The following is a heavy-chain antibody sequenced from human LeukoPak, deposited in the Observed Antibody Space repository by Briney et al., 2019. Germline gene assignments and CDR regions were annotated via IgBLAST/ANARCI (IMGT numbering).Heavy chain of an antibody. V-gene: IGHV3-23*01. D-gene: IGHD5-12*01. CDR1: GFTFSIFA. CDR3: ASLPRGPTGYVGYGGEDY. J-gene: IGHJ4*02. Sequence: GGSLRLSCEASGFTFSIFAMPGVRQAQGKGLQWVSAITGSVGNTYYAGSVKGRFTIYRDNAKNTLYLQMKSLRAEDSAVYYCASLPRGPTGYVGYGGEDYWGQGTLVTVSS. CDR2: ITGSVGNT.